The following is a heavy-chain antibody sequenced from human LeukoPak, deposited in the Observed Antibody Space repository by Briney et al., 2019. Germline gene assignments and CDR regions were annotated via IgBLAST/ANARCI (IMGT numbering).Heavy chain of an antibody. V-gene: IGHV1-18*01. CDR3: ARDDHYYGSGSYQYYFDY. CDR1: GYTFTSYG. Sequence: GASVKVSCKASGYTFTSYGISWVRQAPGQGLEWWGWISPYNGNTNYAQKLQGRVTMTTDTSTSTAYMELRSLRSDDTAVYYCARDDHYYGSGSYQYYFDYWGQGTLVTVSS. CDR2: ISPYNGNT. J-gene: IGHJ4*02. D-gene: IGHD3-10*01.